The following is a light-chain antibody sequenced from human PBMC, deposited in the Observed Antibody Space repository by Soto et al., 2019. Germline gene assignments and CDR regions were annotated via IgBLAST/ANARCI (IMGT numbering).Light chain of an antibody. J-gene: IGKJ1*01. CDR3: QQYNNWPPT. Sequence: EIVITQSPATLSVSPGERATPSCRASQSVSSNLAWYQQKPGQAPRLLIYGASTRATGIPARFSGSGSGTEFTLTISSLQSEDFAVYYCQQYNNWPPTFGQGTKV. CDR2: GAS. V-gene: IGKV3-15*01. CDR1: QSVSSN.